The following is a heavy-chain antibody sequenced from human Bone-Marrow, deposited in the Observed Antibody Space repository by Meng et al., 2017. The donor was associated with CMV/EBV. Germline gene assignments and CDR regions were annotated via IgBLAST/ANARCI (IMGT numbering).Heavy chain of an antibody. J-gene: IGHJ6*02. CDR2: IYYSGST. CDR3: AGGAADHYYYYYGMDV. V-gene: IGHV4-30-4*08. CDR1: GGSISSGDYY. Sequence: LRLSCNVSGGSISSGDYYWSWIRQPPGKGLERIGYIYYSGSTYYNPSPKSRVTISVDTSKNQFSLKLSSVTAADTAVYHCAGGAADHYYYYYGMDVWGQGTTVTVSS. D-gene: IGHD2-15*01.